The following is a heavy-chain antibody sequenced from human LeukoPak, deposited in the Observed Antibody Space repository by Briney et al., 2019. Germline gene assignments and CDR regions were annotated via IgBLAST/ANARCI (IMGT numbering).Heavy chain of an antibody. CDR3: ARVSYIAAAGTPGYYYMDV. Sequence: SETLSLTCTVSGGSINTYYYWRWIRQPAGKGLEWIGRIYTSGSTNYNPSLKSRVTMSVDTSKNQFSLKLSSVTAADTAVYYCARVSYIAAAGTPGYYYMDVWGKGTTVTVSS. J-gene: IGHJ6*03. CDR1: GGSINTYY. V-gene: IGHV4-4*07. CDR2: IYTSGST. D-gene: IGHD6-13*01.